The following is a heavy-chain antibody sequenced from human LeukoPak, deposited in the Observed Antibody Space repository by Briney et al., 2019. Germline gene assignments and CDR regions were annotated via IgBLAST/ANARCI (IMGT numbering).Heavy chain of an antibody. Sequence: SETLSLTCTVSGGSISSYYWSWIRQPPEKGLEWIGYIYYSGSTNYNPSLKSRVTISVDTSKNQFSLKLSSVTAADTAVYSCARGPTYQPIDFWGQGTLVTVSS. CDR3: ARGPTYQPIDF. CDR1: GGSISSYY. V-gene: IGHV4-59*08. CDR2: IYYSGST. J-gene: IGHJ4*02. D-gene: IGHD2-2*01.